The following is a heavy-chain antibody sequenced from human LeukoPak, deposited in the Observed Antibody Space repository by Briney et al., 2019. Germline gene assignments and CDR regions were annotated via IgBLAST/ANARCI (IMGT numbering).Heavy chain of an antibody. CDR1: GGSISSYY. CDR3: ARVLDFWSGYLMDV. V-gene: IGHV4-59*01. J-gene: IGHJ6*04. Sequence: SETLSLTCTVSGGSISSYYWSWIRQPPGKGLEWIGYIYYSGSTNYNPSLKSRVTISVDRSKNQFSLKLSSVTAADTAVYYCARVLDFWSGYLMDVWGKGTTVTVSS. D-gene: IGHD3-3*01. CDR2: IYYSGST.